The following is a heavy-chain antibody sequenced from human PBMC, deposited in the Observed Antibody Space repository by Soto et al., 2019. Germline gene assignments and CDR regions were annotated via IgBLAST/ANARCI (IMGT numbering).Heavy chain of an antibody. D-gene: IGHD6-6*01. CDR2: IYYSGST. CDR1: GGSISSGDYY. V-gene: IGHV4-30-4*01. CDR3: AAEVYVNWFDP. Sequence: SETLSLTCTVSGGSISSGDYYWSWIRQPPGKGLEWIGYIYYSGSTYYNPSLKSRVTISVDTSKNQFSLKLSSVTAAATAVYYCAAEVYVNWFDPWGQGTLVTVSS. J-gene: IGHJ5*02.